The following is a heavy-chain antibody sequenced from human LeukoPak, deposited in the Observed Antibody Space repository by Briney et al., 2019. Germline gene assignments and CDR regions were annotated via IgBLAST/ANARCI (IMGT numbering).Heavy chain of an antibody. Sequence: PSETLSLTCTVSGGSINRYYWSWIQLPPGKGLQWIGYISDSGNANYNPSLKSRVTMSVDTSKKQFSLKLSTVTAADTAVYYCARNYGGYVHGFDYWGQGTLVTVSS. CDR1: GGSINRYY. D-gene: IGHD5-12*01. V-gene: IGHV4-59*08. CDR2: ISDSGNA. CDR3: ARNYGGYVHGFDY. J-gene: IGHJ4*02.